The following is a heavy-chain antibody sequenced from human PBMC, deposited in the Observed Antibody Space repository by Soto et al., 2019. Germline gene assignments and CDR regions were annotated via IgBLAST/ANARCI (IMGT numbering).Heavy chain of an antibody. CDR1: GFTFSSYA. CDR2: ISYDGSNK. Sequence: GGSLRLSCAASGFTFSSYAMHWVRQAPGKGLEWVAVISYDGSNKYYADSVKGRFTISRDNSKNTLYLQMNSLRAEDTAVYYCATLAVAGTDYYYGMDVWGQGTTVTVSS. V-gene: IGHV3-30-3*01. J-gene: IGHJ6*02. CDR3: ATLAVAGTDYYYGMDV. D-gene: IGHD6-19*01.